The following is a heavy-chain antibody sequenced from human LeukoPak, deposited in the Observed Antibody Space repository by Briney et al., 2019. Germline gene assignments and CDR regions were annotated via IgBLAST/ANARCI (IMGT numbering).Heavy chain of an antibody. Sequence: SGGSLRFSCAASGFTFSSYGMHWVRQAPRKGLEWVSSISSSSSYIYYADSVKGRFTISRDNAKNSLYLQMNSLRAEDTAVYYCAELGITMIGGVWGKGTTVTISS. CDR1: GFTFSSYG. CDR3: AELGITMIGGV. CDR2: ISSSSSYI. V-gene: IGHV3-21*01. J-gene: IGHJ6*04. D-gene: IGHD3-10*02.